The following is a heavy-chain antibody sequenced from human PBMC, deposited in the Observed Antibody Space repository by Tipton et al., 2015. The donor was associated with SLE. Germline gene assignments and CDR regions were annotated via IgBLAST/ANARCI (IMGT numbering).Heavy chain of an antibody. J-gene: IGHJ4*02. CDR2: IYYSRST. V-gene: IGHV4-59*01. CDR3: ARADPFWSGSAFDY. D-gene: IGHD3-3*01. Sequence: TLSLTCTVSGGSISSYYWSWIRQPPGKGLEWIGYIYYSRSTNYNPSLKSRVTISVDTSKNQFSLKLSSVTAADTAVYYCARADPFWSGSAFDYWGQGTLVTVSS. CDR1: GGSISSYY.